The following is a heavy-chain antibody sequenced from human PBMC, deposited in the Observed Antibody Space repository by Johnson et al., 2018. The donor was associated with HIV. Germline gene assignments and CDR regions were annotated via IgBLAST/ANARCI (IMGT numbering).Heavy chain of an antibody. CDR3: ARSPICTGGVCWRSAFDI. CDR2: ISSSGSTI. J-gene: IGHJ3*02. V-gene: IGHV3-23*04. CDR1: GFTFSSYA. Sequence: VQLVESGGGLVQPGGSLRLSCAASGFTFSSYAMSWVRQAPGKGLEWVSAISSSGSTIYYADSVKGRFTISRDNSKNTLYLQMNSLRAEDTAVYYCARSPICTGGVCWRSAFDIWGQGTMVTVSS. D-gene: IGHD2-8*02.